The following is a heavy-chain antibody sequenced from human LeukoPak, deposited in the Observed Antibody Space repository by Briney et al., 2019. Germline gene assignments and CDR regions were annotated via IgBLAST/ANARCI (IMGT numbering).Heavy chain of an antibody. CDR3: ARDDCYGSGSYSVFEPEELDLDY. Sequence: GGSLSLSCAASGFTFSSYWMSWVRQAPGKGLEWVANIKQDGSEKYYVDSVKGRFTISRDNAKNSLYLQMNSLRAEDTAVYYCARDDCYGSGSYSVFEPEELDLDYWGQGTLVTVSS. V-gene: IGHV3-7*01. CDR2: IKQDGSEK. CDR1: GFTFSSYW. J-gene: IGHJ4*02. D-gene: IGHD3-10*01.